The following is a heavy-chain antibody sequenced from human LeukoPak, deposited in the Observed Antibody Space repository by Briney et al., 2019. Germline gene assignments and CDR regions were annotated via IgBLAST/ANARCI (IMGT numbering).Heavy chain of an antibody. CDR1: GFTFSSYA. V-gene: IGHV3-30*04. D-gene: IGHD2-15*01. CDR3: ARVSSIVVVVAASLDY. J-gene: IGHJ4*02. Sequence: PGGSLRLSCAASGFTFSSYAMHWVRQAPGKGLEWVAVISYDGSNKYYADSVKGRFTISRDNSKNTLYLQMNSLRAEDTAVYYCARVSSIVVVVAASLDYWGQGTLVTVSS. CDR2: ISYDGSNK.